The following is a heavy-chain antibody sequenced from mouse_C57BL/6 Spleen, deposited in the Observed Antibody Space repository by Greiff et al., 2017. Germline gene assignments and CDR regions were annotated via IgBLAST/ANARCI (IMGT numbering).Heavy chain of an antibody. CDR2: IYPSDGST. Sequence: QVQLKQSGPELVKPGASVKLSCKASGYTFTSYDINWVKQRPGQGLEWIGWIYPSDGSTKYNEKFKGKGTLTVVTSSSTAYMELHSLTSEDSAVYVCASGGNYDGRGYAMDYWGQGTSVTVSS. V-gene: IGHV1-85*01. J-gene: IGHJ4*01. CDR1: GYTFTSYD. D-gene: IGHD2-4*01. CDR3: ASGGNYDGRGYAMDY.